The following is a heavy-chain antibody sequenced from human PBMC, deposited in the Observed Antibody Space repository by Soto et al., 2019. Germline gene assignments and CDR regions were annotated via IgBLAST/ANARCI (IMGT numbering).Heavy chain of an antibody. CDR2: VYSSGTT. D-gene: IGHD3-10*01. J-gene: IGHJ5*02. V-gene: IGHV4-31*03. CDR3: AREYYYSSGSSRWFDP. CDR1: GGSIRSGGNW. Sequence: QVQLQESGPGLVKPSQTLSLTCTVSGGSIRSGGNWWTWIRQHPGKSLEWIGYVYSSGTTYYNPSLQSRVTMSLDTSKNQFSLKLSAVTAADTAVYYCAREYYYSSGSSRWFDPWGPGTLVTVSS.